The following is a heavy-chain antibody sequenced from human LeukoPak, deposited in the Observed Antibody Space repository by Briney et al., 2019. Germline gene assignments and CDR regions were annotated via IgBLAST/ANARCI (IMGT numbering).Heavy chain of an antibody. D-gene: IGHD6-19*01. CDR2: ISGSGGST. CDR1: GFTFSSYA. CDR3: AKGGQWLVLSPLYFDL. J-gene: IGHJ2*01. V-gene: IGHV3-23*01. Sequence: GGPLRLSCAASGFTFSSYAMSWVRQAPGKGLEWVSAISGSGGSTYYADSVKGRFTISRDNSKNTLYLQMNSLRAEDTAVYYCAKGGQWLVLSPLYFDLWGRGTLVTVSS.